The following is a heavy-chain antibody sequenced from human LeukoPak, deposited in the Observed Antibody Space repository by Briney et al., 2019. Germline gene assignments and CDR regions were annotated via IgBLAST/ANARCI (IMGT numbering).Heavy chain of an antibody. Sequence: SETLSLTCTVSGDSISSGDYYWSWIRQPAGKGLEWIGRISSSGSTNYNPSLKSRVTISADTSKNQFSLKLSSVTAADTAVYFCARGPYSYDSSGAFDIWGQGTMVTVSS. D-gene: IGHD3-22*01. CDR2: ISSSGST. CDR3: ARGPYSYDSSGAFDI. CDR1: GDSISSGDYY. J-gene: IGHJ3*02. V-gene: IGHV4-61*02.